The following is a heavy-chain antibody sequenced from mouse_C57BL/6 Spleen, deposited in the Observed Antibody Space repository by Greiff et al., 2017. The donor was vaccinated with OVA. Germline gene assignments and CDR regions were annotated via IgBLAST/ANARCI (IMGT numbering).Heavy chain of an antibody. CDR3: ARANLYCGSSYAMDY. J-gene: IGHJ4*01. CDR2: IYPGGGYT. D-gene: IGHD1-1*01. Sequence: VQLQESGAELVRPGTSVKMSCKASGYTFTNYWIGWAKQRPGHGLEWIGDIYPGGGYTNYNEKFKGKATLTAAKSSSTAYMQCSRLTCEDAAIYYGARANLYCGSSYAMDYWGQGTSVTVSA. CDR1: GYTFTNYW. V-gene: IGHV1-63*01.